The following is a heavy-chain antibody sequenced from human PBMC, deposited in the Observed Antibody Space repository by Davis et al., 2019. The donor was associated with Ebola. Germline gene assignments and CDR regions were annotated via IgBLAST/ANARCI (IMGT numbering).Heavy chain of an antibody. CDR3: ARGLGYYDSSGYYY. J-gene: IGHJ4*02. D-gene: IGHD3-22*01. CDR1: GGSISSSSYY. Sequence: PSETLSLTCTVSGGSISSSSYYWGWIRQPPGKGLEWIGSIYYSGSTNYNPSLKSRVTISVDTSKNQFSLKLSSVTAADTAVYYCARGLGYYDSSGYYYWGQGTLVTVSS. V-gene: IGHV4-39*07. CDR2: IYYSGST.